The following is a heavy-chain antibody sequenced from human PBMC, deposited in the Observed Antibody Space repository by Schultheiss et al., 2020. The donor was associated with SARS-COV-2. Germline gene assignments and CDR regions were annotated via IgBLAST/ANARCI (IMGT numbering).Heavy chain of an antibody. V-gene: IGHV3-23*01. CDR3: AKGLAPGELLPYY. CDR1: GFTFSSYA. Sequence: GGSLRLSCAASGFTFSSYAMSWVRQAPGKGLEWVSGISGSGGSTYYADSVKGRFTISRDNAKNSLYLQMNSLRAEDTALYYCAKGLAPGELLPYYWGQGTLVTVSS. D-gene: IGHD3-10*01. J-gene: IGHJ4*02. CDR2: ISGSGGST.